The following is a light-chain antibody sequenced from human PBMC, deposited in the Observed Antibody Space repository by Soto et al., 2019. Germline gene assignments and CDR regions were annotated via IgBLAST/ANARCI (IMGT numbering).Light chain of an antibody. CDR2: GAS. V-gene: IGKV3-20*01. J-gene: IGKJ1*01. CDR3: QYYDSSPT. CDR1: QSISGTF. Sequence: VLTQSPDTLSLPPGERATLSCRAGQSISGTFLNWYQQKPGQAPRLLIYGASNRATGTPDRFSGSGSGTDFTLTISRLEPEDFAVYYCQYYDSSPTFGQGTKVDIK.